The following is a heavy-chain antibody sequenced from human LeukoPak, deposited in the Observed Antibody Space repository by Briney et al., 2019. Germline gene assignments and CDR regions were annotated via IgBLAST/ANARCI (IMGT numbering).Heavy chain of an antibody. CDR1: GYTFTSYG. J-gene: IGHJ4*02. D-gene: IGHD3-3*01. CDR2: ISAYNGNT. V-gene: IGHV1-18*01. CDR3: ARLYYDFWSGYYTGSYYFDY. Sequence: GAPVKVSCKASGYTFTSYGISWVRQAPGQGLEWMGWISAYNGNTNYAQKLQGRVTMTTDTSTSTAYMELRSLRSDDTAVYYCARLYYDFWSGYYTGSYYFDYWGQGTLVTVSS.